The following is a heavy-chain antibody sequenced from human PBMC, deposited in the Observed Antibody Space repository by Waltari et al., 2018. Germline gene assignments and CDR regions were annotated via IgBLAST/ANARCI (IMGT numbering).Heavy chain of an antibody. CDR3: AANAGYSSGWYDGGFDY. D-gene: IGHD6-19*01. J-gene: IGHJ4*02. Sequence: EVQLVETGGGLIQPGGSLRLSCAASGFTVRSNYMSWVRQAPGKGMEWCSVIESGGSTYSPDSVKGRFTISRDNSKNTLYLQMNSLRAEDTAVYYCAANAGYSSGWYDGGFDYWGQGTLVTVSS. CDR1: GFTVRSNY. V-gene: IGHV3-53*02. CDR2: IESGGST.